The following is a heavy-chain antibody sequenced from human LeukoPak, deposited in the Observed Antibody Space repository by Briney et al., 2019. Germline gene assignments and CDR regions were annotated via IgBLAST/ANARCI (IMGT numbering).Heavy chain of an antibody. CDR3: ARGRTDDYGDYFDY. V-gene: IGHV3-66*01. D-gene: IGHD4-17*01. Sequence: GGSLRLSCAASGFTVSNKYMSWVRQAPGRGLEWVSVIYSGGDTYYADSVKGRFTISRDNSKNTLYLQMNSLRAEDTAVYYCARGRTDDYGDYFDYWGQGTLVTVSS. CDR2: IYSGGDT. CDR1: GFTVSNKY. J-gene: IGHJ4*02.